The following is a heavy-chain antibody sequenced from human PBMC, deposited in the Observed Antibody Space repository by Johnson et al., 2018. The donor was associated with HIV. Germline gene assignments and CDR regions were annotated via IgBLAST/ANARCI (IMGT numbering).Heavy chain of an antibody. CDR2: ISWNSGDI. J-gene: IGHJ3*02. CDR1: GFTFSSYG. CDR3: AREVNAFDI. D-gene: IGHD3-22*01. Sequence: VQLVESGGGVVQPGRSLRLSCAASGFTFSSYGMHWVRQAPGKGLEWVSGISWNSGDIGYADSVKGQFSISRDNAKSSLYLQIYSLRPEDTALYYCAREVNAFDIWGQGTVVTVSS. V-gene: IGHV3-9*01.